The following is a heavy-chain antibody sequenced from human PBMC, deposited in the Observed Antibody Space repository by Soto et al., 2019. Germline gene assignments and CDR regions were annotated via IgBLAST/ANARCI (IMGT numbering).Heavy chain of an antibody. D-gene: IGHD5-18*01. CDR1: GGSISSYY. CDR2: IYYSGST. J-gene: IGHJ6*02. CDR3: ARVGILVTAIVIVPPYYYYGMDV. Sequence: PETLSLTCTVSGGSISSYYWSWIRQPPGKGLEWIGYIYYSGSTNYNPSLKSRVTISVDTSKNQFSLKLSSVTAADTAVYYCARVGILVTAIVIVPPYYYYGMDVWGQGTTVTVS. V-gene: IGHV4-59*12.